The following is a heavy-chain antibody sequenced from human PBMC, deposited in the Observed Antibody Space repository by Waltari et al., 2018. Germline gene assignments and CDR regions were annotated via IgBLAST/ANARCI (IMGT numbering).Heavy chain of an antibody. Sequence: EVQLVESGGGLVEPGGSLRLSCAGSGFLFSSAWVHWARQAPGKGLGVVGRIKSRITGGTTEYGAPVKGRFSISRDDSKDTVYLQMNSLKTEDTGVYYCGDVTAFDYWGQGSLVIVSS. CDR2: IKSRITGGTT. D-gene: IGHD2-21*02. J-gene: IGHJ4*02. V-gene: IGHV3-15*01. CDR3: GDVTAFDY. CDR1: GFLFSSAW.